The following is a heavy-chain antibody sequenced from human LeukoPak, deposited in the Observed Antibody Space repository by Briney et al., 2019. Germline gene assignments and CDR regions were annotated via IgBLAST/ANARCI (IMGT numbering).Heavy chain of an antibody. D-gene: IGHD1-26*01. Sequence: PGGSLRLSCAASGFSFSNYEMNWVRQAPGKGLEWVSYISSSASTIYYADSVKGRFTISRDNAKNSLYLQMNSLRAEDTAVYYCAKGPSIVGATGGYWGQGTLVTVSS. CDR3: AKGPSIVGATGGY. CDR1: GFSFSNYE. V-gene: IGHV3-48*03. J-gene: IGHJ4*02. CDR2: ISSSASTI.